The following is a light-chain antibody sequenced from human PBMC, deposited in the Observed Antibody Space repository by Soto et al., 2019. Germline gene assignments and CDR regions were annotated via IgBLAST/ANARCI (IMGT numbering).Light chain of an antibody. CDR2: ANH. V-gene: IGLV1-44*01. Sequence: QSVLTQAPSASGTPGQTVTISCSGNNSNIGSYSLNWYRQVPGTAPKLIIFANHLRPSGVPDRFSRSKSGTSASLAISALQSEDEADYYCATWDDNLYGPVFGGGTKLTVL. CDR1: NSNIGSYS. CDR3: ATWDDNLYGPV. J-gene: IGLJ3*02.